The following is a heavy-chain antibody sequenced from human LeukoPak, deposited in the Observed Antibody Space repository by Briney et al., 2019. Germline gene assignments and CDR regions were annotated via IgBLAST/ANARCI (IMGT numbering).Heavy chain of an antibody. Sequence: GGSLRLSCAASGFTFSSYAMHWVRQAPGKGLGWVAVISYDGSNKYYADSVKGRFTISRDNSKNTLYLQMNSLRAEDTAVYYCARPILTGYDDYWGQGTLVTVSS. CDR1: GFTFSSYA. D-gene: IGHD3-9*01. V-gene: IGHV3-30*04. J-gene: IGHJ4*02. CDR2: ISYDGSNK. CDR3: ARPILTGYDDY.